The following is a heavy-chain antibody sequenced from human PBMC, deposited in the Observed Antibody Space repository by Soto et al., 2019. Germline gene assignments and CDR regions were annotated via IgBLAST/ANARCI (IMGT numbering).Heavy chain of an antibody. CDR2: IYYSGST. J-gene: IGHJ5*02. V-gene: IGHV4-39*01. CDR3: ARQIGRGITMVRGVIIIRLYRLAP. Sequence: PSETLSLTCTVSGGSISSSSYYWGWIRQPPGKGLEWIGSIYYSGSTYYNPSLKSRVTISVDTSKNQFSLKLSSVTAADTAVYYCARQIGRGITMVRGVIIIRLYRLAPWGQGTLVTVSS. D-gene: IGHD3-10*01. CDR1: GGSISSSSYY.